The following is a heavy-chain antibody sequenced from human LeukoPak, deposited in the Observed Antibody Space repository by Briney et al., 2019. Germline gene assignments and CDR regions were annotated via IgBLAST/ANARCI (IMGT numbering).Heavy chain of an antibody. CDR1: GYTFTSYG. CDR2: INPNSGGT. V-gene: IGHV1-2*02. CDR3: AIDRGGVFDY. J-gene: IGHJ4*02. D-gene: IGHD3-16*01. Sequence: ASVKVSCKASGYTFTSYGISWVRQAPGQGLEWMGWINPNSGGTNYAQKFQGRVTMTRDTSISTAYMELSRLRSDDTAVYYCAIDRGGVFDYWGQGTLVTVSS.